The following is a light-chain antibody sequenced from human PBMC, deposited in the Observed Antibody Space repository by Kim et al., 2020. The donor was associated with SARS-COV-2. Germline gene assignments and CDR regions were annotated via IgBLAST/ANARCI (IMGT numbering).Light chain of an antibody. Sequence: LSASVGDRVTITGRASQAINNHLAWYQQKPGEAPKLLIYFATTLQSGVPSRFSGSGSGTDFTLTISSLQPEDFGDYYCQQFNRPYTFGQGTKLEI. V-gene: IGKV1-9*01. CDR1: QAINNH. J-gene: IGKJ2*01. CDR3: QQFNRPYT. CDR2: FAT.